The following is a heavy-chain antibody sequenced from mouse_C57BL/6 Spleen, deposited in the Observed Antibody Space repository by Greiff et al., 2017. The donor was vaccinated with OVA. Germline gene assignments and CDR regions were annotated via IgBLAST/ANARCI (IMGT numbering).Heavy chain of an antibody. CDR3: ARNYYGSCPFAY. V-gene: IGHV1-80*01. CDR1: GYAFSSYW. D-gene: IGHD1-1*01. Sequence: VKLVESGAELVKPGASVKISCKASGYAFSSYWMNWVKQRPGKGLEWIGQIYPGDGDTNYNGKFKGKATLTADKSSSTAYMQLSSLTSEDSAVYFCARNYYGSCPFAYWGQGTLVTVSA. J-gene: IGHJ3*01. CDR2: IYPGDGDT.